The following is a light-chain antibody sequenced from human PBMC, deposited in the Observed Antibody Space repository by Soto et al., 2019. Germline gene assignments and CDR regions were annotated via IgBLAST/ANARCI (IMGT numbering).Light chain of an antibody. CDR3: HQYYGTPYT. V-gene: IGKV4-1*01. Sequence: DIVMTQSPDSLAVSLGERATINCKSSQTVLYSSNNKNYLAWYQHKPGQPPKLLISWASTLESGVPERFSGSGSGTDFTLTISSLQAEDVAVYYCHQYYGTPYTFGQGTRLEIK. J-gene: IGKJ5*01. CDR2: WAS. CDR1: QTVLYSSNNKNY.